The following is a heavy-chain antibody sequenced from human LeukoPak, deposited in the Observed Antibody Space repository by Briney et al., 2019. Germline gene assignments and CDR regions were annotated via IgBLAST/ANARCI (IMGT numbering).Heavy chain of an antibody. D-gene: IGHD3-22*01. Sequence: GGSLRLSCAASGFTFSSYGIHWVRQAPGRGLEWVAFIRYDGSDEYYADSVKGRFTISRDNSKNTLYLQMNSLRAEDTAVYYCAKDLREGYYYDSSGALLDYWGQGTLVTVSS. CDR2: IRYDGSDE. CDR1: GFTFSSYG. J-gene: IGHJ4*02. CDR3: AKDLREGYYYDSSGALLDY. V-gene: IGHV3-30*02.